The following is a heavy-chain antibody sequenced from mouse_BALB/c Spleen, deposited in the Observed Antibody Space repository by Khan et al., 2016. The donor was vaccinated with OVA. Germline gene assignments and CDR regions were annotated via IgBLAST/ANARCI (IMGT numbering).Heavy chain of an antibody. CDR2: IAPANGNT. V-gene: IGHV14-3*02. CDR1: GFNIKDTY. Sequence: VQLQQSGAELVKPGASVRLSCTASGFNIKDTYIHWVKQRPEQGLEWIGRIAPANGNTKYDPKFQDKATITSDTSSNTSYLQLSSLTSEDTAVXYGALPSYDPRFFEVWGAGTTVTVSS. CDR3: ALPSYDPRFFEV. J-gene: IGHJ1*01. D-gene: IGHD2-10*02.